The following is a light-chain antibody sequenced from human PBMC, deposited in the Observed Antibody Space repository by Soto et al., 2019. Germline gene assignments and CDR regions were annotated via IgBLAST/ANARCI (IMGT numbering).Light chain of an antibody. V-gene: IGLV1-44*01. CDR2: SDN. J-gene: IGLJ3*02. CDR1: SSNIGSNT. Sequence: QAVVTQPTSASGAPGQRVAISCSGSSSNIGSNTVNWYQQLPGTAPKLLIYSDNQRPSGVPDRFSGSKSDTSASLAISGLQSEDEADYYCATWDVSLNGVVFGGGTKLTVL. CDR3: ATWDVSLNGVV.